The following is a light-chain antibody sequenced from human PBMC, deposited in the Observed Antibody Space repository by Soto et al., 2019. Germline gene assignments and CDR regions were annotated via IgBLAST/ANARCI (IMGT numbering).Light chain of an antibody. V-gene: IGKV3-20*01. CDR3: QHYDKSPHF. CDR2: GAS. J-gene: IGKJ4*01. CDR1: QSFNSNY. Sequence: EIVLTQSPGTLSLSPGERATLSCRASQSFNSNYLAWYQQKPGQAPRLLIYGASSRAAGVPDRFSGSGSGTDFTLTISRLETEDFPVYYCQHYDKSPHFVGGGTKVDSK.